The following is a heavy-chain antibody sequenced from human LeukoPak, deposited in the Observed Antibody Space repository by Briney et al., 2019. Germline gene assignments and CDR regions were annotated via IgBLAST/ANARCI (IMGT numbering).Heavy chain of an antibody. V-gene: IGHV3-21*01. Sequence: GGSLRLSCAASGFTFSSYSMNWVRQAPGKGLEWVSSISSSSSYIYYADSVKVRFTISRDNAKNSLYLQMNSLRAEDTAVYYCARALGDDVDWFDPWGQGNLVTVSS. CDR1: GFTFSSYS. CDR3: ARALGDDVDWFDP. J-gene: IGHJ5*02. CDR2: ISSSSSYI. D-gene: IGHD3-10*01.